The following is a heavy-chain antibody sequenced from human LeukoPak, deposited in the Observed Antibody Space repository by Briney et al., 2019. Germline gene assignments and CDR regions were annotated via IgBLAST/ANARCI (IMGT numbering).Heavy chain of an antibody. CDR1: GFALNSYT. V-gene: IGHV3-21*01. CDR2: ISSTSAYI. CDR3: ARVAVAGPTGWFDP. J-gene: IGHJ5*02. Sequence: GGSLRLSCAPSGFALNSYTLSWVRQAPGKGLEWVSSISSTSAYIHYADSVKGRFTISRDNTDNVVYLQMNSLGAEDTAVYYCARVAVAGPTGWFDPWGQGTLVTVSS. D-gene: IGHD6-19*01.